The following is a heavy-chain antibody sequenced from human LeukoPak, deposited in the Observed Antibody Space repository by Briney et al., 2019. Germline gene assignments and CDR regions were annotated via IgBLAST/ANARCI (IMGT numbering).Heavy chain of an antibody. CDR2: TYYRSKWYY. CDR3: ARDRAHSGYDINRHDY. CDR1: GDSVSSDSAA. D-gene: IGHD5-12*01. V-gene: IGHV6-1*01. Sequence: SQTLSLTCAISGDSVSSDSAAWNWIRQSPSRGLEWLGRTYYRSKWYYNYAVSVKSRITINPDTSKNQFSLQLNSVTPDDTAVYYCARDRAHSGYDINRHDYWGQGSLVTVSS. J-gene: IGHJ4*02.